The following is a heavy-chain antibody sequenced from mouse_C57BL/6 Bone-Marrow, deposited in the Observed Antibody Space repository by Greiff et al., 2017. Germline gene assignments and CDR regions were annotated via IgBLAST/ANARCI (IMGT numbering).Heavy chain of an antibody. J-gene: IGHJ1*03. CDR1: GYTFTSYW. CDR2: IYPGSGST. CDR3: ARGGLYDGYYWYFDV. V-gene: IGHV1-55*01. D-gene: IGHD2-3*01. Sequence: QVQLQQPGAELVKPGASVKMSCKASGYTFTSYWITWVKQRPGQGLEWIGDIYPGSGSTNYHEKFKSKATLTVATSSSSAYMQLSSLTSEDSAVYYCARGGLYDGYYWYFDVWGTGTTVTVSS.